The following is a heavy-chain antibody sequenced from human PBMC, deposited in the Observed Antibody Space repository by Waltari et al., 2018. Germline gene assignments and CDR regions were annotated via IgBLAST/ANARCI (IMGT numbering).Heavy chain of an antibody. D-gene: IGHD5-18*01. V-gene: IGHV1-69*12. CDR1: GGTFSSYA. CDR3: ATCGYSYERAGWFDP. CDR2: IIPIFGTA. J-gene: IGHJ5*02. Sequence: QVQLVQSGAEVKKPGSSVKVSCKASGGTFSSYAISWVRQAPGQGLEWMGGIIPIFGTANYAQKFQGRVTITADESTSTAYMELSSLRSEDTAVYHCATCGYSYERAGWFDPWGQGTLVTVSS.